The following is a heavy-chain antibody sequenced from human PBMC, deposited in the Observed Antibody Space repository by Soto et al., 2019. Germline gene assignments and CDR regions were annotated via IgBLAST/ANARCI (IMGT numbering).Heavy chain of an antibody. V-gene: IGHV1-18*01. Sequence: QVQLVQSGAEVKKPGASVKVSCKASGYTFTSYGISWVRQAPGQGLEWMGWISAYNGNTNYAQKLQGRVTMTTDTSTSTAYMELRSLRSDDTAVYYCARDEGIVIVQAARTDAFDIWGQGTMVTVSS. CDR1: GYTFTSYG. J-gene: IGHJ3*02. CDR2: ISAYNGNT. D-gene: IGHD2-2*01. CDR3: ARDEGIVIVQAARTDAFDI.